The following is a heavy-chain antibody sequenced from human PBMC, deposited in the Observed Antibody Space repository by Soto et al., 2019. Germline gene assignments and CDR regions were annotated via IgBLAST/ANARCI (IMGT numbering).Heavy chain of an antibody. V-gene: IGHV3-33*01. D-gene: IGHD2-15*01. CDR1: GFIFSNYG. J-gene: IGHJ5*02. CDR3: ARVGCSGGTCYNWFDP. CDR2: TWSDGSDE. Sequence: QEQLVESGGGVVQPGRSLKLSCAASGFIFSNYGMHWVRRPQAKAWEWVEVTWSDGSDERYADSVAGRFSISRDNSKNTLYLEINSLRVEDTALYYCARVGCSGGTCYNWFDPWGQGTLVTVSS.